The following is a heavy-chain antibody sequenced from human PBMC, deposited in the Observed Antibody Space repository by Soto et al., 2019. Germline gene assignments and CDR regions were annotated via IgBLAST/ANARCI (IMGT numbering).Heavy chain of an antibody. V-gene: IGHV3-7*01. CDR1: GFTFSSYW. J-gene: IGHJ6*03. CDR3: ARGDSYSGYDLGPPYYYYYYYMDV. D-gene: IGHD5-12*01. Sequence: GGSLRLSCAASGFTFSSYWMSWVRQAPGKGLEWVANIKQDGSEKYYVDSVKGRFTISRDNAKNSLYLQMNSLRAEDTAVYYCARGDSYSGYDLGPPYYYYYYYMDVWGKGTTVTVSS. CDR2: IKQDGSEK.